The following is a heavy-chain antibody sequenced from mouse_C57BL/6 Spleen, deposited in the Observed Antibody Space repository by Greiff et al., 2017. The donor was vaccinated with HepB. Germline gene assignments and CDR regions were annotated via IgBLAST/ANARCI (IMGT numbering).Heavy chain of an antibody. CDR2: IDPSDSYT. CDR3: ARDSGVEAAMDY. J-gene: IGHJ4*01. CDR1: GYTFTSYW. Sequence: VQLQESGAELVKPGASVKLSCKASGYTFTSYWMQWVKQRPGQGLEWIGEIDPSDSYTNYNQKFKGKATLTVDTSSSTAYMQLSSLTSEDSAVYYCARDSGVEAAMDYWGQGTSVTVSS. V-gene: IGHV1-50*01.